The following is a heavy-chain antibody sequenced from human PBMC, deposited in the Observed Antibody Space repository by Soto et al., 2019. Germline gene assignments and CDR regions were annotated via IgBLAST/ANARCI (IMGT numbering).Heavy chain of an antibody. CDR2: INPNSGDT. CDR1: GYTFTGYY. D-gene: IGHD1-26*01. Sequence: QVQLVQSGTEVKRPGDSVKVSCKASGYTFTGYYVHWVRQAPGQGLEWMGWINPNSGDTYLAQRFQGVVTTKRDTSIGTAYMELRGLTSDDTAEYYCAKGGAIVAAGTRVYLYNAMDVWGQGTTVTVSS. V-gene: IGHV1-2*02. J-gene: IGHJ6*02. CDR3: AKGGAIVAAGTRVYLYNAMDV.